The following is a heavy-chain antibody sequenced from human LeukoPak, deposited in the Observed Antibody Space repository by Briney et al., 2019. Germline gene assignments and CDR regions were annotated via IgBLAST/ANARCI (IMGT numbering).Heavy chain of an antibody. D-gene: IGHD2-21*01. Sequence: GGSLRLSCAASGFPLSSYAMSWVRQAPGKGLEWVSATSSSDAGTYYADSVRGRFTISRDNSKNTLYLQMNSLRLEDAAVYFCARAPVTSCRGAYCYPFDYWGQGTQVTVSS. CDR1: GFPLSSYA. V-gene: IGHV3-23*01. J-gene: IGHJ4*02. CDR3: ARAPVTSCRGAYCYPFDY. CDR2: TSSSDAGT.